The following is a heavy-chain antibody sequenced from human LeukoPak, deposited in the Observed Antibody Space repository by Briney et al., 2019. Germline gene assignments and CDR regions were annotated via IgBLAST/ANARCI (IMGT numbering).Heavy chain of an antibody. D-gene: IGHD3-10*01. CDR2: IIPILGTA. V-gene: IGHV1-69*13. CDR3: ASPADYGSGSYYTY. CDR1: GGTFSSYA. J-gene: IGHJ4*02. Sequence: GASVKVSCKASGGTFSSYAISWVRQAPGQGLEWMGGIIPILGTANYAQKFQGRVTITADESTSTAYMELSSLRSEDTAVYYCASPADYGSGSYYTYWGQGTLVTVSS.